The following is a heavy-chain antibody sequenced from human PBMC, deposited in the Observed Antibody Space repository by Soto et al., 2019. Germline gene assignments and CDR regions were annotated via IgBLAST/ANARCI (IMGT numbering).Heavy chain of an antibody. J-gene: IGHJ5*02. D-gene: IGHD6-19*01. CDR2: ISVDGSNK. V-gene: IGHV3-30*18. CDR3: AKDSGCEHNSGWPQGS. CDR1: GFRLSGYG. Sequence: SLRLSCAASGFRLSGYGVHRVRRAPGKGLEWLAAISVDGSNKYYGDAAKGRFTISRENSKNTPYLQSKSLRVEATAFYYGAKDSGCEHNSGWPQGSWGQGPRGTVSS.